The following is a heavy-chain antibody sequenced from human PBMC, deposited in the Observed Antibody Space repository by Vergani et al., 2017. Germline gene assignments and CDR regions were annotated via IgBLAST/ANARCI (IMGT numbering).Heavy chain of an antibody. CDR2: IYRTGRT. V-gene: IGHV4-38-2*01. Sequence: QVQLQESGPGLVKPSETLSLTCAVSGFSIDNGYYWDWIRQPPGKGLEWIGSIYRTGRTHFNPSLKSRVTISVDTSNNHFSLKLSSVTAADTAVYYCTRHWAVVAANNWFDPWGQGTLVTVSS. CDR3: TRHWAVVAANNWFDP. CDR1: GFSIDNGYY. D-gene: IGHD2-15*01. J-gene: IGHJ5*02.